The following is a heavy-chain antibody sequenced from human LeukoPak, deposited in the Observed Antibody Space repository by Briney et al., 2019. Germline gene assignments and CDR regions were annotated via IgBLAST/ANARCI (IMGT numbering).Heavy chain of an antibody. Sequence: SETLSLTCTVSGGSISSYYWSWIRQPPGKGLEWIGYIYYSGSTNYNPSLKSRVTISVDTSKNQFSLKLSSVTAADTAVYYCARHGSGSYYGNPSLFDYWGQGTLVTVSS. D-gene: IGHD1-26*01. CDR1: GGSISSYY. J-gene: IGHJ4*02. CDR3: ARHGSGSYYGNPSLFDY. V-gene: IGHV4-59*08. CDR2: IYYSGST.